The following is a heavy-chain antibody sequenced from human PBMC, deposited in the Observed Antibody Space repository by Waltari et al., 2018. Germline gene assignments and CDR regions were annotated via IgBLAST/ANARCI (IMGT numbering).Heavy chain of an antibody. V-gene: IGHV1-69*13. CDR3: ARDGSSSWSPKFDY. CDR1: GYTFTSYA. CDR2: IIPIFGTA. D-gene: IGHD6-13*01. Sequence: QVQLVQSGAEVKKPGASVKVSCKASGYTFTSYAMHWVRQAPGQGLEWMGGIIPIFGTANYAQKFQGRVTITADESTSTAYMELSSLRSEDTAVYYCARDGSSSWSPKFDYWGQGTLVTVSS. J-gene: IGHJ4*02.